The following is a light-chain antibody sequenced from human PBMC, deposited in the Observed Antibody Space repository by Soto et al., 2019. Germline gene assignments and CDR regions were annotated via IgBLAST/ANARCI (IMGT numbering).Light chain of an antibody. Sequence: QSVLTQPASVSGSPGQSITISCAGTSADVGSYDLVSWYQHHPGKAPKFIIYEVDKRHSGLSDRFSGSKSGNTASLTTSGLKAEDVSDYYFFSYAGSNNLGVFSEWTKLTVL. J-gene: IGLJ2*01. CDR1: SADVGSYDL. CDR2: EVD. CDR3: FSYAGSNNLGV. V-gene: IGLV2-23*02.